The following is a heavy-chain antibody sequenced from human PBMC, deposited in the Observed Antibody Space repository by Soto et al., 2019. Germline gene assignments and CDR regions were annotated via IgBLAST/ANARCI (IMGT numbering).Heavy chain of an antibody. Sequence: TSETLSLTCTVSGGSISSGAYYWSWIRQHPGKGLEWIGNIYYRGSTNYNPSLKSRLTISVDTSKNQFSLKLTSVTAADTAMYYCARVRSGVGYNWFDPWGQGTLVTVSS. CDR3: ARVRSGVGYNWFDP. CDR2: IYYRGST. CDR1: GGSISSGAYY. V-gene: IGHV4-31*03. D-gene: IGHD3-10*01. J-gene: IGHJ5*02.